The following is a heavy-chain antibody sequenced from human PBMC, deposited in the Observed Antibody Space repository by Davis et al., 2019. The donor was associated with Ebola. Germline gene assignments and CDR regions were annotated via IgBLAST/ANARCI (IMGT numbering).Heavy chain of an antibody. V-gene: IGHV4-61*03. CDR2: IYYSGTT. J-gene: IGHJ4*02. Sequence: MPGGSLRLSCAVSGGSISSGGSSWSWIRQPPGKGLEWVGYIYYSGTTHYNPSLRGRVTISVDTSKKHFSLKLGSVTAEDTAVYYCAREVAVAGSLVSDHWGQGTLVTVSS. D-gene: IGHD6-19*01. CDR1: GGSISSGGSS. CDR3: AREVAVAGSLVSDH.